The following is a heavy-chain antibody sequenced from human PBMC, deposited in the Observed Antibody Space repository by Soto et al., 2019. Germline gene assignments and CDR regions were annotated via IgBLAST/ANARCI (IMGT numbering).Heavy chain of an antibody. J-gene: IGHJ2*01. D-gene: IGHD3-16*01. Sequence: SETLSLTCAVYGGSFSGYYWSWIRQPPGKGLEWIGEINHSGSTNYNPSLKSRVTISVDTSKNQFSLKLSSVTAADTAVYYCGKGRLFGGGRTLWYLDLWGRGTLVTVSS. CDR3: GKGRLFGGGRTLWYLDL. CDR1: GGSFSGYY. V-gene: IGHV4-34*01. CDR2: INHSGST.